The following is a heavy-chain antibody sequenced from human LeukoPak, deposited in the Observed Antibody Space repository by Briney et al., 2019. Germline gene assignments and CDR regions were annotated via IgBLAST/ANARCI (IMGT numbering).Heavy chain of an antibody. CDR2: IISSSSYI. Sequence: GGSLRLSCAASGFTFRSYSMNWVRQAPGKGLEWVSSIISSSSYIYYADSVKGRFTISRDNAKNSLYLQMNSLRAEDTAVYYSARGSGRSYLPFDYWRQGTLVTVPS. J-gene: IGHJ4*02. CDR1: GFTFRSYS. D-gene: IGHD1-26*01. CDR3: ARGSGRSYLPFDY. V-gene: IGHV3-21*01.